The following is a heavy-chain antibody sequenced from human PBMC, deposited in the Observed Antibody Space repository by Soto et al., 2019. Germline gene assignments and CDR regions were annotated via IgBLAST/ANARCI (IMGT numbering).Heavy chain of an antibody. J-gene: IGHJ6*02. CDR1: GFTFSSYA. D-gene: IGHD4-17*01. Sequence: PGGSLRLSCAASGFTFSSYAMSWVRQAPGKGLEWVSAISGSGGSTYYADSVKGRFTISRDNSKNTLYLQMNSLRAEDTAVYYCANLPIYGGPYYYYGTDVWGQGTTVTVSS. CDR2: ISGSGGST. CDR3: ANLPIYGGPYYYYGTDV. V-gene: IGHV3-23*01.